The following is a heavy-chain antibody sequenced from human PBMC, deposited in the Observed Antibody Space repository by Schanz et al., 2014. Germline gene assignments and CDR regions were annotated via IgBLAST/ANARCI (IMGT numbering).Heavy chain of an antibody. CDR1: GYTFTTYY. D-gene: IGHD4-17*01. CDR3: ARTIAYGGSSGYFDY. CDR2: INLYGGST. Sequence: QVQLLQSGAEVKKPGASMKVSCKASGYTFTTYYMLWVRQAPGQGLEWMGIINLYGGSTNYAQKYQGRVTVTRDTSTSTVYMELNSLRSEDTAVYYFARTIAYGGSSGYFDYWGQGTLVTVSS. V-gene: IGHV1-46*03. J-gene: IGHJ4*02.